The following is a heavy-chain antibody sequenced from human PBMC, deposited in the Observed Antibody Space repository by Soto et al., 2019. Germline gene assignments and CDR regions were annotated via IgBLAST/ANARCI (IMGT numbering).Heavy chain of an antibody. J-gene: IGHJ4*02. D-gene: IGHD2-2*01. V-gene: IGHV4-34*01. Sequence: NPSETLSLTCAVYVGSFSGYYWSWLRQPPGKGLEWIGGIHHSGNTNYNPSLKSRVTISVDTSKNQFSLKLTSVTAADTAVYFCARGSAMMVAVERDAPDKDYLDYWGQGSLVTVSS. CDR3: ARGSAMMVAVERDAPDKDYLDY. CDR2: IHHSGNT. CDR1: VGSFSGYY.